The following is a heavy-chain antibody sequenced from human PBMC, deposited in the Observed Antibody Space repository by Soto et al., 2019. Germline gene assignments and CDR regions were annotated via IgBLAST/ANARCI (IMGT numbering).Heavy chain of an antibody. Sequence: CKASGFTFTSSAVQWVRQARGQRLEWIGWIVVGSGNTNYAQKFQERVTITRDMSTSTAYMELSSLRSEDTGVYYCAVRYTAMVPYYYYGMDVWGQGTTVTV. CDR3: AVRYTAMVPYYYYGMDV. CDR1: GFTFTSSA. CDR2: IVVGSGNT. V-gene: IGHV1-58*01. D-gene: IGHD5-18*01. J-gene: IGHJ6*02.